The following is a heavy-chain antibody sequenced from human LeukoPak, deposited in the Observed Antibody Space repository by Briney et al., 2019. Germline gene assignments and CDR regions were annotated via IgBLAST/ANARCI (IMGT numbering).Heavy chain of an antibody. V-gene: IGHV3-23*01. CDR2: VGGSGGST. Sequence: PGGSLRLSCAASGFTFSSYSMSWVRQAPGKGLEWVSVVGGSGGSTYHADSVKGRFTISRDNSKNTLYLQMNSLRAEDTAVYYCAKRRSRGDYYFDYWGQGTLVTVSS. CDR3: AKRRSRGDYYFDY. D-gene: IGHD4-17*01. CDR1: GFTFSSYS. J-gene: IGHJ4*02.